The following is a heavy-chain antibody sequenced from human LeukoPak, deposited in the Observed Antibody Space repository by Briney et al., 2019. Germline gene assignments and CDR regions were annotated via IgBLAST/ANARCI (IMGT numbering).Heavy chain of an antibody. CDR3: AREVVEYSSGGWFDP. CDR1: GFTFSSYD. CDR2: IDTAGDT. Sequence: EGSLRLSCAASGFTFSSYDMHWVRQATGKGLEWVSAIDTAGDTYYPGSVKGRFTISRENAKNSLYLQMNSLRAGDTAVYYCAREVVEYSSGGWFDPWGQGTLVTVSS. D-gene: IGHD6-25*01. V-gene: IGHV3-13*01. J-gene: IGHJ5*02.